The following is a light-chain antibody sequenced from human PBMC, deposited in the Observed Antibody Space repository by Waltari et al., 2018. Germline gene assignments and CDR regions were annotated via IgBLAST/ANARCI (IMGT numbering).Light chain of an antibody. CDR3: QQSNSLPYT. CDR2: VAS. CDR1: QSINNK. Sequence: DIQLTQSPSSLYASVGDRVTITCRASQSINNKLNWYQQRPGKAPKLLISVASSLESGVPSRFSGSGSGTDFTLSISSLQPEDFATYYCQQSNSLPYTFGQGTKLEIK. J-gene: IGKJ2*01. V-gene: IGKV1-39*01.